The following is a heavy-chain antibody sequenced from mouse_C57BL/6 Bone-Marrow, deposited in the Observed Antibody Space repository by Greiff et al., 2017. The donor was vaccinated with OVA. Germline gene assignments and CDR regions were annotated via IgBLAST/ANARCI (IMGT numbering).Heavy chain of an antibody. CDR1: GYTFTSYW. J-gene: IGHJ4*01. V-gene: IGHV1-64*01. D-gene: IGHD2-4*01. CDR2: IHPNSGST. Sequence: VKLQQPGAELVKPGASVKLSCKASGYTFTSYWMHWVKQRPGQGLEWIGMIHPNSGSTNYNEKFKSKATLTVDKSSSTAYMQLSSLTSEDSAVYYCANAIYYDYDSSMDYWGQGTSVTVSS. CDR3: ANAIYYDYDSSMDY.